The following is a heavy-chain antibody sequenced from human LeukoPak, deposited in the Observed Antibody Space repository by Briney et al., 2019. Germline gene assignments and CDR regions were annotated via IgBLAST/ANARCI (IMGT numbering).Heavy chain of an antibody. Sequence: GGSLILSCAASGFTFSSYAMSWVRQAPGKGLEWVSAISGSGGSTYYADSVKGRFTISRDNSKNTLYLQMNSLRAEDTAVYYCAKVYLFNDYEGGYFDYWGQGTLVTVSS. CDR1: GFTFSSYA. CDR3: AKVYLFNDYEGGYFDY. CDR2: ISGSGGST. V-gene: IGHV3-23*01. J-gene: IGHJ4*02. D-gene: IGHD4-17*01.